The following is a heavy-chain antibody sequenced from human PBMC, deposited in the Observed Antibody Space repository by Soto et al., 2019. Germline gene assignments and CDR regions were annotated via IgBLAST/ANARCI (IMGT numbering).Heavy chain of an antibody. V-gene: IGHV2-5*02. D-gene: IGHD3-16*01. CDR3: AHIPNYYQYDWFDP. CDR2: IYWDDDK. J-gene: IGHJ5*02. Sequence: QITLKESGPTLVKPTQTLTLTCTFSGFSLTTRGVGVGWIRQPPGKALECLALIYWDDDKRYSPSLQSRLSLXXXTXXHHVVLTLTNVDPVDTATYYCAHIPNYYQYDWFDPWGQGTLVSVSS. CDR1: GFSLTTRGVG.